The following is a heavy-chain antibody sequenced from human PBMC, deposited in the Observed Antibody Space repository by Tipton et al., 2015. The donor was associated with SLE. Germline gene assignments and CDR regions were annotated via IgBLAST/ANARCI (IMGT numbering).Heavy chain of an antibody. CDR2: INTITGDP. CDR3: ARDGNWALDY. J-gene: IGHJ4*02. CDR1: GYTFTTYG. V-gene: IGHV7-4-1*02. D-gene: IGHD1-1*01. Sequence: QSGAEVKKPGASVKVSCEASGYTFTTYGLNWVRQAPGQGLEWMGWINTITGDPTYAQGLTGRFVFSLDTSVSTAYLQISSLKTADTAVYYCARDGNWALDYWGQGTLVNVSS.